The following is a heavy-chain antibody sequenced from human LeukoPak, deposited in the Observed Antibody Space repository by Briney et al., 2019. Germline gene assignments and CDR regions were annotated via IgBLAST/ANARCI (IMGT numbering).Heavy chain of an antibody. Sequence: GGSLRLSCVASGFTFSSYWMHWVRQDPRKGLEWVSAISGSGGSTYYADSVKGRFTISRDNSKNTLYLQMNSLRAEDTAVYYCAKEPPSYDILTGYLLNYFDYWGQGTLVTVSS. V-gene: IGHV3-23*01. D-gene: IGHD3-9*01. CDR1: GFTFSSYW. CDR3: AKEPPSYDILTGYLLNYFDY. CDR2: ISGSGGST. J-gene: IGHJ4*02.